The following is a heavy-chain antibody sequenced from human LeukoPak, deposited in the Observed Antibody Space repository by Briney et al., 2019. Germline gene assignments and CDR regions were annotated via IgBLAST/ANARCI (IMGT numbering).Heavy chain of an antibody. D-gene: IGHD1-26*01. CDR3: ARSPGILGTNYFDY. CDR1: TFTFNNYN. CDR2: ITSSSRYT. J-gene: IGHJ4*02. V-gene: IGHV3-21*01. Sequence: GGSLRLSCAASTFTFNNYNMNWVRQAPGKGLEWVSSITSSSRYTFYADSVKGRFTISGDNSKNTLYLQMNSLRAEDTSVYYCARSPGILGTNYFDYWGQGTLVTVSS.